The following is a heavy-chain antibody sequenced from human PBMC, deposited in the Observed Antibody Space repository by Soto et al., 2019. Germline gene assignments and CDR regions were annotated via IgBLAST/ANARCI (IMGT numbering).Heavy chain of an antibody. CDR3: AQDRGWGVVSPSHDY. CDR2: IRGTGGEP. Sequence: EVQLLESGGGMVQPGGSLRVSCAASGFTFRNFVMSWVRQAPGKGLEWVSAIRGTGGEPFYADSVKGRFTISRDNSKNTLYLQMNSLKDDDSALYFCAQDRGWGVVSPSHDYWGQGTLVTVAS. CDR1: GFTFRNFV. V-gene: IGHV3-23*01. J-gene: IGHJ4*02. D-gene: IGHD2-21*01.